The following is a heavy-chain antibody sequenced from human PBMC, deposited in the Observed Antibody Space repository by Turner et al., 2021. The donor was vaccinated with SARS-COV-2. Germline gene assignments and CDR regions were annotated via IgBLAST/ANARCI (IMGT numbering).Heavy chain of an antibody. J-gene: IGHJ4*02. CDR2: IYYSGSS. Sequence: QLQLQESGPGLVKPSETLPLTCTGPGGPISRSSYYWGWNRQPPGKGREWIGSIYYSGSSYYNPSLKSQVTISVDRYKTQFSLKLRSVTAADTAVDYCSRLCPFYYDSSGYYSGTFDYWGQGTLVTVSS. V-gene: IGHV4-39*01. CDR1: GGPISRSSYY. D-gene: IGHD3-22*01. CDR3: SRLCPFYYDSSGYYSGTFDY.